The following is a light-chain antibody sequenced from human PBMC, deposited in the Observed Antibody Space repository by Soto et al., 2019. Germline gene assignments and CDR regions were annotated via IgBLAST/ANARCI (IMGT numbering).Light chain of an antibody. V-gene: IGKV1-39*01. Sequence: DIQMTQSPSSLSASVGDRVTITCRASQTISYSLNWYQKKPGKAPKVLIYDASTLQSGVPPRFSGSGSGKDFALTISSLHPEDFASYYCNKTAGALKWTFGQGTRVEAK. J-gene: IGKJ1*01. CDR3: NKTAGALKWT. CDR2: DAS. CDR1: QTISYS.